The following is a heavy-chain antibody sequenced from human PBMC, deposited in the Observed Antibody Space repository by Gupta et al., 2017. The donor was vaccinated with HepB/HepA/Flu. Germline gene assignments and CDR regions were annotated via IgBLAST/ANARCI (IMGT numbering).Heavy chain of an antibody. CDR2: IGSNGRSQ. CDR1: GFRFSSHG. J-gene: IGHJ2*01. Sequence: QVQLVESGGGVVQPGRSLRLSCAASGFRFSSHGMHWVRQAPGKGLEWVAVIGSNGRSQFYGDSVKGRFTISRDNSKNTVYLQMNSLRPEDTAVYYCAKESDYNYWYFDLWGRGTLVTVSS. D-gene: IGHD4-11*01. CDR3: AKESDYNYWYFDL. V-gene: IGHV3-30*18.